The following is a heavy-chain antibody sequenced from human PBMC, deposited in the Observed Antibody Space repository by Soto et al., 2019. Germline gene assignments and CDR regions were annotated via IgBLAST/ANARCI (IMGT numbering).Heavy chain of an antibody. V-gene: IGHV3-13*01. CDR3: ARGEWLRRGYWFDP. CDR1: GFTFSSYD. J-gene: IGHJ5*02. Sequence: EVQLVESGGGLVQPGGSLRLSCAASGFTFSSYDMHWVRQATGKGLEWVSAIGTAGDTYYPGSVKGRFTISRENAKNSLYLQMNSLRAGDTAVYYCARGEWLRRGYWFDPWGQGTLVTVSS. D-gene: IGHD5-12*01. CDR2: IGTAGDT.